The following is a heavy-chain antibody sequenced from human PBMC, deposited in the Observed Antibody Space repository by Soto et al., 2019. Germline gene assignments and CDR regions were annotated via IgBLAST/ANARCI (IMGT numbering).Heavy chain of an antibody. CDR1: GFTVSSNY. CDR2: IYSGGST. V-gene: IGHV3-53*01. Sequence: GVLRLSCAASGFTVSSNYMSWVRQAPGKGLEWVSVIYSGGSTYYADSVKGRFTISRDNSKNTLYLQMSSLRAEDTAVYYCARELYGYSSSWSDWSRARHGNDAFDIWGQGTMVTVSS. D-gene: IGHD6-13*01. J-gene: IGHJ3*02. CDR3: ARELYGYSSSWSDWSRARHGNDAFDI.